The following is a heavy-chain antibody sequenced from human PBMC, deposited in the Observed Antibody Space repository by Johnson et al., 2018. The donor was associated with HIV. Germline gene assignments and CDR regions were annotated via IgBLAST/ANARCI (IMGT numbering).Heavy chain of an antibody. V-gene: IGHV3-66*01. J-gene: IGHJ3*02. CDR2: VFSGDNT. CDR1: GITVSSYY. Sequence: VQLVESGGGLVQPGGSLRLSCVVSGITVSSYYMSWVRQAPGKGLEWVSIVFSGDNTYYADSVKGRFTISRDNSKNTLYLQMNSLRAEDTAVYYCARSCRDGYTCNAFDIWGQGTMVTVSS. D-gene: IGHD5-24*01. CDR3: ARSCRDGYTCNAFDI.